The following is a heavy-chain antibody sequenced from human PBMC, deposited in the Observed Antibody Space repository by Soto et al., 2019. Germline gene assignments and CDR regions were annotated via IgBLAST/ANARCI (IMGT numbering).Heavy chain of an antibody. J-gene: IGHJ6*02. CDR1: GGSISSSSYY. V-gene: IGHV4-39*01. CDR3: ASQYYDFWSGYYLGMDV. Sequence: PLETLSLTCTVSGGSISSSSYYWGWIRQPPGKGLEWIGSIYYSGSTYYNPSLKSRVTISVDTSKNQFSLKLSSVTAADTAVYYCASQYYDFWSGYYLGMDVWGQGTTVTVSS. D-gene: IGHD3-3*01. CDR2: IYYSGST.